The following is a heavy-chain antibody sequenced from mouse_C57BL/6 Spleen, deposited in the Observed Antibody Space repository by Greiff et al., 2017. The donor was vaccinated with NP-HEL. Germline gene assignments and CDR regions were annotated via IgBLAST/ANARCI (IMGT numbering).Heavy chain of an antibody. CDR2: IHPNSGST. Sequence: LVESGAELVKPGASVKLSCKASGYTFISYWMHWVKQRPGQGLEWIGMIHPNSGSTNYNEKFKSKATLTVDKSSSTAYMQLSSLTSEDSAVYYCARRGLLLRSHAMDYWGQGTSVTVSS. CDR3: ARRGLLLRSHAMDY. V-gene: IGHV1-64*01. J-gene: IGHJ4*01. CDR1: GYTFISYW. D-gene: IGHD1-1*01.